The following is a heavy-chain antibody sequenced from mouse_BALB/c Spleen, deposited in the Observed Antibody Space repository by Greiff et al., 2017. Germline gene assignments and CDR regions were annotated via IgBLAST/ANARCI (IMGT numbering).Heavy chain of an antibody. J-gene: IGHJ2*01. CDR3: ARMYYIDY. CDR2: ISYSGST. CDR1: GYSITSDYA. V-gene: IGHV3-2*02. Sequence: EVQRVESGPGLVKPSQSLSLTCTVTGYSITSDYAWNWIRQFPGNKLEWMGYISYSGSTSYNPSLKSRISITRDTSKNQFFLQLNSVTTEDTATYYCARMYYIDYWGHGTTLTVSS.